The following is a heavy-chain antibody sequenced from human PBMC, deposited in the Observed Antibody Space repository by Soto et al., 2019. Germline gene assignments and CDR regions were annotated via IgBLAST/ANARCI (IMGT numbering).Heavy chain of an antibody. J-gene: IGHJ6*02. CDR1: GYTFTSYG. CDR3: ARDQSIFGVVDV. D-gene: IGHD3-3*01. CDR2: ISAYNGNT. V-gene: IGHV1-18*04. Sequence: ASVKVSCKASGYTFTSYGISWVRQAPGRGLEWMGWISAYNGNTNYAQKLQGRVTMTTDTSTSTAYMELRSLRSDDTAVYYCARDQSIFGVVDVWGQGTTVTVSS.